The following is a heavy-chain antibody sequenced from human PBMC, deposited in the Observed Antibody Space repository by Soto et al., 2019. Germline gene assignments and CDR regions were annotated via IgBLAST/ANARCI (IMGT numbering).Heavy chain of an antibody. J-gene: IGHJ4*02. CDR2: IYYSGST. CDR3: VRGYSYSSRYIDY. CDR1: GGSISSGDYY. D-gene: IGHD6-13*01. V-gene: IGHV4-30-4*02. Sequence: SETLSLTCTVSGGSISSGDYYWSWIRQPPGKGLEWIGYIYYSGSTYYNPSLKSRVTISVDTSKNQFSLKLSSVTAADTAVYYCVRGYSYSSRYIDYWGQGTLVTVSS.